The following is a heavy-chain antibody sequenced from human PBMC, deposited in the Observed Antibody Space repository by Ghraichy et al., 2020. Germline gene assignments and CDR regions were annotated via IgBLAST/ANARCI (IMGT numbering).Heavy chain of an antibody. D-gene: IGHD3-10*01. CDR3: ARHRNYNAFDY. V-gene: IGHV3-7*01. CDR2: IKEDGSQT. J-gene: IGHJ4*02. Sequence: GESLNISCAASGFSFSSSWMNWVRHAPGKGPEWVASIKEDGSQTYYEDSVKGRFTISRDNARNSLFLQMNSLRAEDTAVYYCARHRNYNAFDYWGQGTLVTVSS. CDR1: GFSFSSSW.